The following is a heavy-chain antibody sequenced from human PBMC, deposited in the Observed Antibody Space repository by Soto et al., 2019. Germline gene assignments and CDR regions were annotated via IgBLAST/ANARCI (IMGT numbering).Heavy chain of an antibody. Sequence: ASLKVSCKASGGTFSSYAISWVRQAPGQGLEWMGGIIPIFGTANYAQKFQGRVTITADESTSTAYMELSSLRSEDTAVYYCARDEQIRRAPFDPWGQGTLVTVSS. D-gene: IGHD3-3*02. CDR2: IIPIFGTA. CDR3: ARDEQIRRAPFDP. J-gene: IGHJ5*02. V-gene: IGHV1-69*13. CDR1: GGTFSSYA.